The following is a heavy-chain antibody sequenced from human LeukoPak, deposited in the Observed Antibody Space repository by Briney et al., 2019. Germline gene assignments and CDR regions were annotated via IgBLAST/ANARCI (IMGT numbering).Heavy chain of an antibody. Sequence: SETLSLTCTVSGGSISSHYWSWIRQPPGKGLEWIGYIYYSGSTNHNPSLKSRVTISVDTSKNQFSLKLSSVTAADTAVYYCARGHSWFDPWGQGTLVTVSS. CDR2: IYYSGST. V-gene: IGHV4-59*11. J-gene: IGHJ5*02. CDR1: GGSISSHY. CDR3: ARGHSWFDP.